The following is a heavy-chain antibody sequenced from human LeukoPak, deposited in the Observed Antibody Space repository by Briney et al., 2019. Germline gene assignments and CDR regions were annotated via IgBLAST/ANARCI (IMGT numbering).Heavy chain of an antibody. CDR3: ARGDGCNGGPSWFDP. CDR2: ISSSSSYI. D-gene: IGHD5-24*01. Sequence: PGGSLRLSCAASGFTFSSYSMNWVRQAPGKGLEWVSSISSSSSYIYYADSVKGRFTISRDNAKNSLYLQMNSLRAEDTAVYYCARGDGCNGGPSWFDPWGQGTLVTVSS. V-gene: IGHV3-21*01. CDR1: GFTFSSYS. J-gene: IGHJ5*02.